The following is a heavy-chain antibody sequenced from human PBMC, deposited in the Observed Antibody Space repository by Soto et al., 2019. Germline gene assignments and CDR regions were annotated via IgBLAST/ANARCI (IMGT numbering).Heavy chain of an antibody. CDR3: ARDEVAPATASACDY. CDR2: INPSDGST. CDR1: GYSSTTYC. D-gene: IGHD1-1*01. V-gene: IGHV1-46*01. J-gene: IGHJ4*02. Sequence: QVQLVQTGAEVKKPGASVKISCKASGYSSTTYCIHWVRQVPGHGLDWVGCINPSDGSTGYAQKFQGRGITTRDTSTRTFYMEVSSLRSEHTATSSCARDEVAPATASACDYVGQGTLVTVPS.